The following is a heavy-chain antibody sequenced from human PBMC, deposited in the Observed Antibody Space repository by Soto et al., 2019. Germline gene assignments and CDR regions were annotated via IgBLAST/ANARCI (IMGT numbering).Heavy chain of an antibody. CDR2: ISSSGSTI. CDR3: ARVRIAAYFDY. CDR1: GFTFSSYE. D-gene: IGHD6-6*01. J-gene: IGHJ4*02. Sequence: EVQLVESGGGLVQPGGSLRLSCAASGFTFSSYEMNWVRQAPGKGLEWVSYISSSGSTIYYADSVKGRFTISRDNDKNSLYLQMNSLRAEDTAVYYCARVRIAAYFDYWGQGTLVTVSS. V-gene: IGHV3-48*03.